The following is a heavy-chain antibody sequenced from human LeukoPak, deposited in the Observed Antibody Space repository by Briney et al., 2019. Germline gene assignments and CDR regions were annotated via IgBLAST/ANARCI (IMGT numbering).Heavy chain of an antibody. CDR2: ISNSGNTI. D-gene: IGHD3-22*01. J-gene: IGHJ3*01. CDR3: SAGEGYYDSGDYYSAWAFNV. V-gene: IGHV3-11*04. CDR1: GFTFSDYY. Sequence: GSLRLSCAASGFTFSDYYMSWIRQAPGKGLEWVSYISNSGNTIYYADSVKGRFTISRDNAKNSLYLQMNSLRAEDTAVYYCSAGEGYYDSGDYYSAWAFNVWGQGTMVTVSS.